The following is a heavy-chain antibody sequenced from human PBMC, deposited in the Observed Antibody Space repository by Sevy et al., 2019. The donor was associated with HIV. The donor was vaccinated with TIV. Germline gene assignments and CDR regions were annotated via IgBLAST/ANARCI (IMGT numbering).Heavy chain of an antibody. CDR3: ARVPLGYNWNPTYYFDY. J-gene: IGHJ4*02. CDR2: ISAYNGNT. D-gene: IGHD1-20*01. V-gene: IGHV1-18*01. CDR1: GYTFTSYG. Sequence: ASVKVSCKASGYTFTSYGISWVRQAPGQGLEWMGWISAYNGNTNYAQKLRGRVTMTTDTSTSTAYMELRSLRSDDTAVYYCARVPLGYNWNPTYYFDYWGQGTLVTVSS.